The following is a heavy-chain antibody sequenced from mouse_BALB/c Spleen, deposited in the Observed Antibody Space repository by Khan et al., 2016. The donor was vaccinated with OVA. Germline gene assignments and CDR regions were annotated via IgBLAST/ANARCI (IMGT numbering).Heavy chain of an antibody. J-gene: IGHJ3*01. Sequence: VQLQQSGPELVKPGASVKMSCKASGYAFTSYVMHWVKQKPGQGLEWIGYIHPYTYDDKYNEKFQGKATLTSDNSSSTAYMELSSLTSEDSAVYYFVRCLYYYGSSYEGFAYWGQGTLVTVSA. CDR1: GYAFTSYV. V-gene: IGHV1S136*01. CDR2: IHPYTYDD. CDR3: VRCLYYYGSSYEGFAY. D-gene: IGHD1-1*01.